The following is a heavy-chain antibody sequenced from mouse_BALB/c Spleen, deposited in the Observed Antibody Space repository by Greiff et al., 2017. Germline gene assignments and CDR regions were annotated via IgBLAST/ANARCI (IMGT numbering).Heavy chain of an antibody. V-gene: IGHV5-17*02. Sequence: EVKLVESGGGLVQPGGSRKLSCAASGFTFSSFGMHWVRQAPEKGLEWVAYISSGSSTIYYADTVKGRFTISRDNPKNTLFLQMTSLRSEDTAMYYCARSAPLYYGPAWFAYWGQGTLVTVSA. D-gene: IGHD1-2*01. CDR1: GFTFSSFG. CDR2: ISSGSSTI. J-gene: IGHJ3*01. CDR3: ARSAPLYYGPAWFAY.